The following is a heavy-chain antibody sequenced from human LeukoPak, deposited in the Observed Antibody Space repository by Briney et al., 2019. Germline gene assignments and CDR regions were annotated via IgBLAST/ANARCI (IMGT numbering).Heavy chain of an antibody. CDR3: TRDGLSGYGLGLFDY. J-gene: IGHJ4*02. V-gene: IGHV3-33*01. D-gene: IGHD5-12*01. CDR2: IWHDGSNI. Sequence: GGSLRLFCAASGFSFRDYAMHWVRQAPGKGLEWVALIWHDGSNINYEDSVKGRFTISRDNSKNTLYLQMDSLRAEDTAVYYCTRDGLSGYGLGLFDYWGQGTLVTVSS. CDR1: GFSFRDYA.